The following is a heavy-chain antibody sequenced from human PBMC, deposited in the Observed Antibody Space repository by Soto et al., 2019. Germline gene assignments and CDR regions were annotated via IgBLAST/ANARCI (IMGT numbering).Heavy chain of an antibody. Sequence: GGSLRLSCAASGFTFSSSGMSWVRQAPGKGLEWVSAISGSDGSTYYADSVRGRFTISRDNSKNTLYLQMNSLRAEDTAVFYCAKYTTSTDHTAAARRGQGTLVTVSS. J-gene: IGHJ4*02. D-gene: IGHD5-18*01. V-gene: IGHV3-23*01. CDR2: ISGSDGST. CDR3: AKYTTSTDHTAAAR. CDR1: GFTFSSSG.